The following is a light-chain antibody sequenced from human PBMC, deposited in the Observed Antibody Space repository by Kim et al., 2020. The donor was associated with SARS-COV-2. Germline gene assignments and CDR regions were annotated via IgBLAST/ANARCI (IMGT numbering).Light chain of an antibody. CDR1: NIGSKN. Sequence: SYELTQPLSVSVALGQTARITCGGNNIGSKNVHWYQQKAGKATVLVIYRDSNRPSGIPERFSGSNSGNTATLTISRAQAGDEADYYCQVWDSNTEVFGGGTQLTVL. J-gene: IGLJ3*02. V-gene: IGLV3-9*01. CDR2: RDS. CDR3: QVWDSNTEV.